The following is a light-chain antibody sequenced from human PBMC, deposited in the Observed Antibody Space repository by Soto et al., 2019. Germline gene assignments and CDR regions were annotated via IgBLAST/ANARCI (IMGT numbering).Light chain of an antibody. Sequence: QSVLTQPPSASGTPGQRVTISCSGSSSNIGSSTVNWYQQLPGTAPKLLIYTNNQRPSGLPDRFSGYKSGTSASLAISGLQSEDEADYYCAAWDDSLNGYVIGTGTQLNVL. V-gene: IGLV1-44*01. CDR2: TNN. CDR1: SSNIGSST. J-gene: IGLJ1*01. CDR3: AAWDDSLNGYV.